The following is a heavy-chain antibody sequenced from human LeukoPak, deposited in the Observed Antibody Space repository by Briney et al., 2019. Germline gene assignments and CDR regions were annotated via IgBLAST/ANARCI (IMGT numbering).Heavy chain of an antibody. Sequence: PGGSLRLSCAASGFTFSSSAMSWVRQAPGKGLERVSSISGNGGSTYFADSVKGRFTISGDNSKNTLYLQMNSLRAEDTAVYYCAKGGKNYDFWRFGYWGQGTLVTVSS. CDR1: GFTFSSSA. CDR2: ISGNGGST. D-gene: IGHD3-3*01. V-gene: IGHV3-23*01. CDR3: AKGGKNYDFWRFGY. J-gene: IGHJ4*02.